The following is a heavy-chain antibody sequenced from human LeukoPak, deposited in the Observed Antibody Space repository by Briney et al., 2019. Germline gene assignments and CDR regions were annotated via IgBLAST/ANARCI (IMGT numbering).Heavy chain of an antibody. Sequence: SVKVSCKASGGTFSSYAIRWVRQAPGQELEWMGGIIPIFGTANYAQKFQGRVTITTDESTSTAYMELSSLRSEDTAVYYCASPRSSPEDYFDYWGQGTLVTVSS. V-gene: IGHV1-69*05. CDR2: IIPIFGTA. CDR1: GGTFSSYA. J-gene: IGHJ4*02. CDR3: ASPRSSPEDYFDY. D-gene: IGHD1-26*01.